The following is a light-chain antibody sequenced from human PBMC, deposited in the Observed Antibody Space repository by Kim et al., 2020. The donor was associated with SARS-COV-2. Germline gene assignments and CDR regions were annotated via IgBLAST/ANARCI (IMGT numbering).Light chain of an antibody. J-gene: IGKJ4*01. CDR3: QQRSNWPLT. CDR2: DAS. Sequence: LYAGENATPSCRASQSVSSFLAWYQQKPGQAPRLLIYDASNRATGIPARFSGSGSGTDFTLTISSLEPEDFAVYYCQQRSNWPLTFGGGTKVEIK. V-gene: IGKV3-11*01. CDR1: QSVSSF.